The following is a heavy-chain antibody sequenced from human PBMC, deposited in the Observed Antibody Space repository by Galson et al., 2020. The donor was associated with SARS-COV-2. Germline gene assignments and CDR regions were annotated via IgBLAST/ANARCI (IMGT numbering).Heavy chain of an antibody. CDR3: AQDKTYWYFDL. Sequence: GGSLRLSCAASGFTVSSNYMSWVRQAPGKGLEWVSVIYSGGSTYYADSVKGRFTISRDNSKNTLYLQMNSLRADDTAVYYCAQDKTYWYFDLWGRGTLVTVSS. J-gene: IGHJ2*01. V-gene: IGHV3-53*01. CDR1: GFTVSSNY. CDR2: IYSGGST.